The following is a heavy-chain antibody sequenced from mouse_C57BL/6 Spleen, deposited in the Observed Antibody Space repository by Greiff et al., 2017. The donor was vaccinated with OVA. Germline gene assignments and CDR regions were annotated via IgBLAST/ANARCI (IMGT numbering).Heavy chain of an antibody. Sequence: VKLQESGAELVRPGTSVKMSCKASGYTFTNYWIGWAKQRPGHGLEWIGDIYPGGGYTNYNEKFKGKATLTADQSSSTAYMQFSSLTSEDSAIYYCARGSSSLSMDYWGQGTSVTVSS. CDR1: GYTFTNYW. CDR2: IYPGGGYT. D-gene: IGHD1-1*01. CDR3: ARGSSSLSMDY. J-gene: IGHJ4*01. V-gene: IGHV1-63*01.